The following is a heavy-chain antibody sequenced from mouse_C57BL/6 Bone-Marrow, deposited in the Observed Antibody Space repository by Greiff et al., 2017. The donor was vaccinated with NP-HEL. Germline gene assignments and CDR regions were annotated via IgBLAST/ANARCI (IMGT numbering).Heavy chain of an antibody. D-gene: IGHD1-1*01. CDR1: GYTFTSYW. CDR2: IYPGSGST. CDR3: AYYYGSSYWYFDV. V-gene: IGHV1-55*01. Sequence: VQLQQPGAELVKPGASVKMSCKASGYTFTSYWITWVKQRPGQGLEWIGDIYPGSGSTTYNEKFKSKATLTVDTSSSTAYMQLSSLTSEDSAVYYCAYYYGSSYWYFDVWGTGTTVTVSS. J-gene: IGHJ1*03.